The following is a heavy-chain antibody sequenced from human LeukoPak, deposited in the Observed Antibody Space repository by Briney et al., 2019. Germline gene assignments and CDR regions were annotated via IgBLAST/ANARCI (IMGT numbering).Heavy chain of an antibody. CDR2: INPNSGGT. J-gene: IGHJ4*02. Sequence: SVKVSCKASGYTFTGYYMHWVRQAPGQGLEWMGGINPNSGGTNYAQKFQGRVTMTRDTSISTAYMELSRLRSDDTAVYYCARDHEYFTMVRGVIRYWGQGTLVTVSS. CDR1: GYTFTGYY. CDR3: ARDHEYFTMVRGVIRY. V-gene: IGHV1-2*02. D-gene: IGHD3-10*01.